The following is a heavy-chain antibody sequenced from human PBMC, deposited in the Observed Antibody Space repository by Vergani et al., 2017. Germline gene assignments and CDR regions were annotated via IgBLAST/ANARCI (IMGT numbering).Heavy chain of an antibody. J-gene: IGHJ4*02. V-gene: IGHV3-23*01. Sequence: EVQLLESGGGLVQPGGSLRLSCAASGFTFSSYAMSWVRQAPGEGLEWVSAISGSGGSTYYADSVKGRFTISRDNSKNTLYLQMNSLRDEDTAVYYCAKDLRYGALNGRVYWGQGTLVTVSS. CDR2: ISGSGGST. CDR1: GFTFSSYA. CDR3: AKDLRYGALNGRVY. D-gene: IGHD4-17*01.